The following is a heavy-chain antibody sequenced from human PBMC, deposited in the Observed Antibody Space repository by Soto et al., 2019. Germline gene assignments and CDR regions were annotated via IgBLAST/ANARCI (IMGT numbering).Heavy chain of an antibody. CDR1: GFTFSSYW. CDR2: IRQDGSDK. D-gene: IGHD6-19*01. CDR3: ASAQQWLGQRGDFDY. V-gene: IGHV3-7*03. Sequence: EVQLVESGGGLVQPGGSLRLSCAASGFTFSSYWMSWVRQAPGKGLEWVANIRQDGSDKYYVDSVKGRFTISRDNNKNSLYLQMNSLRDEDTAIYYCASAQQWLGQRGDFDYWGQGTLVTVSS. J-gene: IGHJ4*02.